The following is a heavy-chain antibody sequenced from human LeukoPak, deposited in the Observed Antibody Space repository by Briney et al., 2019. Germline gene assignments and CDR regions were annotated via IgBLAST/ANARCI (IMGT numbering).Heavy chain of an antibody. CDR1: GGSISSYY. V-gene: IGHV4-59*01. CDR2: IYYSGSN. J-gene: IGHJ5*02. CDR3: ASRRGRSSGWFDP. D-gene: IGHD5-12*01. Sequence: SETLSLTCTVSGGSISSYYWSWLRQPPGKGLEWIGYIYYSGSNNYNPSLKSRVTISVDTSKNQFSLKLSSVTAADTAVYYCASRRGRSSGWFDPWGQGTLVTVSS.